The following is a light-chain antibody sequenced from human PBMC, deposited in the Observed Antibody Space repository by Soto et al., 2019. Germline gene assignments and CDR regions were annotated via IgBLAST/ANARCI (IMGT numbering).Light chain of an antibody. Sequence: EIVLTQSPGTLSLSPGERATLSCRASQSVSSKYLACYQHIPGQAPRLLIYAASRRATGIPDRFSGSGSGTEFTLTISRLEPEDFAVFYCQQYATSPWTFGQGTKVEIK. J-gene: IGKJ1*01. CDR3: QQYATSPWT. CDR1: QSVSSKY. V-gene: IGKV3-20*01. CDR2: AAS.